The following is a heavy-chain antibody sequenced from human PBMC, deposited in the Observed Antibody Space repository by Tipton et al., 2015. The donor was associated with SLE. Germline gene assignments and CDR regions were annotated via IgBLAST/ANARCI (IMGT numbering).Heavy chain of an antibody. J-gene: IGHJ6*02. Sequence: QVQLVQSGAEVEKPGASVKVSCKASGYTFTSYYMHWVRQAPGQGLEWMGIINPSGGSTSYAQKFQGRVTMTRDTSTSTVYMELSSLRSEDTAVYYCARGCPGWEPLCYYDMDVWGQGTTVTVSS. CDR2: INPSGGST. CDR1: GYTFTSYY. V-gene: IGHV1-46*01. D-gene: IGHD4-23*01. CDR3: ARGCPGWEPLCYYDMDV.